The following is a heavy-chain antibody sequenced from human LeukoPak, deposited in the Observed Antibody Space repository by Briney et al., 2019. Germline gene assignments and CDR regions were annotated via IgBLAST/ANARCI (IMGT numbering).Heavy chain of an antibody. CDR2: ISGSGGGT. Sequence: GGSLRLSCAASGFTFSSYAMSWVRQAPGKGLEWVSAISGSGGGTYYADSVKGRFTISRDNSKNTLYLQMSSLRAEDTAVYYCAKAYYDMLTGLDQWGQGTLVTVSS. V-gene: IGHV3-23*01. CDR3: AKAYYDMLTGLDQ. D-gene: IGHD3-9*01. J-gene: IGHJ5*02. CDR1: GFTFSSYA.